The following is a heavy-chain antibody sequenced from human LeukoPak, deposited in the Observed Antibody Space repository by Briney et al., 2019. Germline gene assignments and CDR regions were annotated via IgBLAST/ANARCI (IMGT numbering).Heavy chain of an antibody. J-gene: IGHJ4*02. CDR2: ISYDGSNK. CDR3: AKGNDYGDYDQQIGRY. Sequence: GGSLRLSCAASGFTFSSYGMHWVRQAPGKGLEWVAVISYDGSNKYYADSVKGRFTISRDNSKNTLYLQMNGLRAEDTAVYYCAKGNDYGDYDQQIGRYWGQGTLVTVSS. CDR1: GFTFSSYG. V-gene: IGHV3-30*18. D-gene: IGHD4-17*01.